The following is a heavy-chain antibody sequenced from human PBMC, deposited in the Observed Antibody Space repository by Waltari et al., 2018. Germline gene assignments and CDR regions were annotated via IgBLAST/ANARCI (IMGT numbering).Heavy chain of an antibody. CDR1: GFTISGYW. CDR2: IKQDGSEN. J-gene: IGHJ4*02. CDR3: AETGGWR. Sequence: EVQLLESGGGLVQPGGSLRLSCAAFGFTISGYWMSWVRQARGKGSEWVENIKQDGSENYYVDSVKSRITISRDNAKNSLYLQMNSLRAEDTAVYYCAETGGWRWGQGTLVTVSS. D-gene: IGHD6-19*01. V-gene: IGHV3-7*01.